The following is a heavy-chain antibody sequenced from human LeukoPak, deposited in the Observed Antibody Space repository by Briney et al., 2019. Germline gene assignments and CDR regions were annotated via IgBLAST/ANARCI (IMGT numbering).Heavy chain of an antibody. CDR1: GYSFTGYY. V-gene: IGHV1-2*02. J-gene: IGHJ4*02. CDR2: INPNSGGT. CDR3: ASRTGTTTGDY. Sequence: ASVKVSCKASGYSFTGYYMRCGRQAPGQGLEWMGWINPNSGGTNSAQKFQGRVTMTRDTSISTAYMELSRLRSDDTAVYYCASRTGTTTGDYWGQGTLVTVSS. D-gene: IGHD1-1*01.